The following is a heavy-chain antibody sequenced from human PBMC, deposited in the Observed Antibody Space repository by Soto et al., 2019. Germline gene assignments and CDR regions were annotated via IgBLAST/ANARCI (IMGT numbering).Heavy chain of an antibody. D-gene: IGHD2-21*01. J-gene: IGHJ6*02. CDR1: GFTFSSYA. V-gene: IGHV3-64*01. CDR2: ITSNGGNT. Sequence: EVQLVESGGGLVQPGGSLRLSCAASGFTFSSYAMDWVRQAPGKGLEYVSAITSNGGNTDYASSVKGRFTISRDNSKNTLYLQIGSLRAEDMAVYYCARLIPFGYGMDVWGQGTTVTVSS. CDR3: ARLIPFGYGMDV.